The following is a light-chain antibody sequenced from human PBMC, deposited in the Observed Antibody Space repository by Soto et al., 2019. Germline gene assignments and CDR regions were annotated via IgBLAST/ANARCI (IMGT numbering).Light chain of an antibody. CDR2: AAS. CDR1: QGIRNE. J-gene: IGKJ1*01. Sequence: IKMTQATSSLPASLGDIVSISGRASQGIRNELGWYQQKPGKAPKLLIYAASSLQSGVPSRFSGSGSGTDFTLTISSLQPEDLATYYCLQVNNYPRTVGQGSNV. V-gene: IGKV1-6*01. CDR3: LQVNNYPRT.